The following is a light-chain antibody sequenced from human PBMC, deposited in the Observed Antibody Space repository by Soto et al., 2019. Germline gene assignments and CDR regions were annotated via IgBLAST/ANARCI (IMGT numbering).Light chain of an antibody. CDR2: SAS. Sequence: EIVLTQSPGTLSLSPGERATLSCRASQSVTSNYLARYQQKPGQAPRLLIYSASSRATGIPDRFSGSGSETDFTLSISRLEPEDFAVFYCQQYGSSPFTFGPGTKVDIK. V-gene: IGKV3-20*01. J-gene: IGKJ3*01. CDR1: QSVTSNY. CDR3: QQYGSSPFT.